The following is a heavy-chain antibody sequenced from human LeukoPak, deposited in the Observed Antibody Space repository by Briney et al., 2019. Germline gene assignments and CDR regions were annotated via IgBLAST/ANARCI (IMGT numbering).Heavy chain of an antibody. CDR2: IIPIFGTA. CDR3: ARSTAMVTGYYYYYYMDV. D-gene: IGHD5-18*01. Sequence: GASVKVSCKASGGTFSSYAISWVRQAPGQGLEWMGGIIPIFGTANYAQKFQGRVTITADESTSTAYMELSSLRSEDTAVYYCARSTAMVTGYYYYYYMDVWGKGTTVTISS. V-gene: IGHV1-69*13. CDR1: GGTFSSYA. J-gene: IGHJ6*03.